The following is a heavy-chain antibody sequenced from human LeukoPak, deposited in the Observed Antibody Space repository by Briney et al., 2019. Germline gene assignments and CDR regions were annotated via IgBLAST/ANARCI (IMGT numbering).Heavy chain of an antibody. V-gene: IGHV1-2*02. CDR1: GGTFSSYA. Sequence: ASVRVSCKASGGTFSSYAISWVRQAPGQGLEWMGWINPNSGGTNYAQKFQGRVTMTRDTSISTAYMELSRLRSEDTAVYYCARAYRRITGTTRPHYYYYYMDVWGKGTTVTVSS. CDR2: INPNSGGT. D-gene: IGHD1-7*01. CDR3: ARAYRRITGTTRPHYYYYYMDV. J-gene: IGHJ6*03.